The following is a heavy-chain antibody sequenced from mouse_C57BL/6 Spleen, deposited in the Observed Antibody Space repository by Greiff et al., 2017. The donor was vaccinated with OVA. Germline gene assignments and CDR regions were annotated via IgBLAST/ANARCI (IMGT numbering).Heavy chain of an antibody. V-gene: IGHV8-12*01. CDR3: ARTPGSSYWYFDV. CDR1: GFSLSTSGMG. D-gene: IGHD1-1*01. J-gene: IGHJ1*03. CDR2: IYWDDDK. Sequence: QVTLKVCGPGILQSSQTLSLTCSFSGFSLSTSGMGVSWIRQPSGKGLEWLAHIYWDDDKRYNPSLKSRLTISKDTSRNQVFLKITSVDTADTATYYCARTPGSSYWYFDVWGTGTTVTVSS.